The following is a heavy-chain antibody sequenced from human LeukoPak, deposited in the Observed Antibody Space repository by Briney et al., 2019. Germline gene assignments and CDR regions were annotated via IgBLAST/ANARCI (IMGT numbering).Heavy chain of an antibody. Sequence: GGSLRLSCAASGFTVSSNYMSWVRQAPGKGLEWVSVIYSGGSTYYADSVKGRFTISRDNAKNSLYLQMNSLRAEDTALYYCAKDRKHLATAGAHWGQGTLVTVSS. CDR2: IYSGGST. CDR3: AKDRKHLATAGAH. V-gene: IGHV3-53*05. D-gene: IGHD6-13*01. CDR1: GFTVSSNY. J-gene: IGHJ4*02.